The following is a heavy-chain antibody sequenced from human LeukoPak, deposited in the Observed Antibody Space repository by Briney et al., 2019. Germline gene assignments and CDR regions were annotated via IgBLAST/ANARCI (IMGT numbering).Heavy chain of an antibody. J-gene: IGHJ4*02. CDR1: GYTFTSYG. Sequence: ASVKVSCKASGYTFTSYGVSWVRQAPGQGLEWMGWINPNSGGTNYAQKFQGRVTMTRDTSISTAYMELSRLRSDDTAVYYCARAWGGNSYFDYRGQGTLVTVSS. CDR3: ARAWGGNSYFDY. V-gene: IGHV1-2*02. D-gene: IGHD4-23*01. CDR2: INPNSGGT.